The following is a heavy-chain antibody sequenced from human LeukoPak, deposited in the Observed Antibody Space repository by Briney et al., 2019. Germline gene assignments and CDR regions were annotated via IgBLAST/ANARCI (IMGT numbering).Heavy chain of an antibody. CDR3: ARLPRGWGSNFDY. V-gene: IGHV4-39*07. CDR2: IYYSGST. J-gene: IGHJ4*02. CDR1: GGSISSSSYY. D-gene: IGHD7-27*01. Sequence: PSETLSLTCTVSGGSISSSSYYWGWIRQPPGKGLEWIGSIYYSGSTYYNPSLKSRVTISVDTSKNQFSLKLSSVTAADTAVYYCARLPRGWGSNFDYWGQGTLVTVSS.